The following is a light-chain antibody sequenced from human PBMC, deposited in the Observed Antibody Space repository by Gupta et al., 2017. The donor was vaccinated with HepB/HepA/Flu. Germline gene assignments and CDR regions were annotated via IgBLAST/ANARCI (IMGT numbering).Light chain of an antibody. CDR1: QSGVLDD. V-gene: IGKV3-20*01. J-gene: IGKJ2*01. CDR2: AAS. CDR3: QQYGSSSFT. Sequence: DIVLTQSPGTLSLSPGDRATLSCRASQSGVLDDLAWFQQRPGQAPRLLIYAASTRAAGIPDRFSGSGSGTDFTLTISRLEPEDFGVYYCQQYGSSSFTFGQGTKVDIK.